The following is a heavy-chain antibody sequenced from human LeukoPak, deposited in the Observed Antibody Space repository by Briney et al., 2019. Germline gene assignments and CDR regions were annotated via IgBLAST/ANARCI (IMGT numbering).Heavy chain of an antibody. CDR3: ARDGAYYDFWSGYLTY. V-gene: IGHV1-69*05. J-gene: IGHJ4*02. CDR2: IIPIFGTA. D-gene: IGHD3-3*01. CDR1: GGTFSSYA. Sequence: ASVKVSCKASGGTFSSYAISWVRQAPGQGLEWMGGIIPIFGTANYAQKFQGRVTITRDTSASTAYMELSSLRSEDTAVYYCARDGAYYDFWSGYLTYWGQGTLVTVSS.